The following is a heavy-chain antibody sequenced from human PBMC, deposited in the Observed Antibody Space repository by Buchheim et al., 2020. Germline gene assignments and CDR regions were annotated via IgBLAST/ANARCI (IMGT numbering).Heavy chain of an antibody. D-gene: IGHD6-13*01. CDR3: ARHGSGYSSSWSGNYGMDV. J-gene: IGHJ6*02. CDR1: GGSISSSSYY. V-gene: IGHV4-39*01. CDR2: IYYSGST. Sequence: QLQLQESGPGLVKPSETLSLTCTVSGGSISSSSYYWGWIRQPPGKGLEWIGSIYYSGSTYYNPSLKSRVTISVDTSKNQFSLKLSSVTAADTAVYYCARHGSGYSSSWSGNYGMDVWGQGTT.